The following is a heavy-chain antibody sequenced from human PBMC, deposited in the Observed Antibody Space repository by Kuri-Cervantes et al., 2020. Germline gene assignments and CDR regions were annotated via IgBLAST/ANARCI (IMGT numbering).Heavy chain of an antibody. CDR3: ARVSESYYYFDY. CDR1: GFTFSSYG. V-gene: IGHV3-33*01. CDR2: IWYDGSNK. D-gene: IGHD1-26*01. J-gene: IGHJ4*02. Sequence: GGSLRLSCAASGFTFSSYGMHWVRQAPGKGLEWVAVIWYDGSNKYYADSVKGRFTISRDNSKKTLYLQMTSLTTEDTAVYYCARVSESYYYFDYWGQGSLVTVSS.